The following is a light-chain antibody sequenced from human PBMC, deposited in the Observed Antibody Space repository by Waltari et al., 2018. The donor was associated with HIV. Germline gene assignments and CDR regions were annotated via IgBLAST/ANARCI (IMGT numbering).Light chain of an antibody. CDR1: NTHLGPSAH. J-gene: IGLJ2*01. Sequence: QSAPTQPASVSGSPGQSVTISCTGTNTHLGPSAHFSWFHQFSSGAPKLLIYDVNQRPSGISDRFSGSKSGKTASLTISRLQIEDEGDYFCCSYAGNSVVVFGGGTKLTVL. CDR3: CSYAGNSVVV. CDR2: DVN. V-gene: IGLV2-23*02.